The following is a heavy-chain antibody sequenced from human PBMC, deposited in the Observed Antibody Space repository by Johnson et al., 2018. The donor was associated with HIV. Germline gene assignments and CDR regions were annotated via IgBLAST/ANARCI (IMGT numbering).Heavy chain of an antibody. CDR2: ISGSGGST. CDR1: GFTFSSYA. CDR3: AKGDIVVVPAADYSSSSVDI. D-gene: IGHD2-2*01. Sequence: VQLVASGGGVVQPGRSLRLSCAASGFTFSSYAMSWVRQAPGKGLEWVSAISGSGGSTYYADSVKGRFTISRAISKNTLYLQMNSLRAEDTAVYYCAKGDIVVVPAADYSSSSVDIWGQGTMVTVSS. J-gene: IGHJ3*02. V-gene: IGHV3-23*04.